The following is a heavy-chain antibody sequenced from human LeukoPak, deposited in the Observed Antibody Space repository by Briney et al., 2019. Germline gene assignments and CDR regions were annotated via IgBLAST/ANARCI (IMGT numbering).Heavy chain of an antibody. J-gene: IGHJ6*03. CDR3: SSNIGGGIEDMDV. CDR2: IYVTGT. Sequence: PSETLSLTCTVSGGSIGTYYWSWIRQSPGKGLEWIGYIYVTGTRYNPYLQSRVTISVDRSRNQFFLKMSSVTAAATDVYYCSSNIGGGIEDMDVWGKGTKVIVSS. V-gene: IGHV4-4*09. CDR1: GGSIGTYY. D-gene: IGHD3-16*02.